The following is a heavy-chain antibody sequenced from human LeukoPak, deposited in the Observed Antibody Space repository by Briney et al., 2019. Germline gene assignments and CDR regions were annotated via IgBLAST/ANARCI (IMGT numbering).Heavy chain of an antibody. Sequence: GGSLRLSCAASGFTFSNYAMSWVRQAPGKGLEWVSAISGSGGSTYYADSVKGRFTISRDNAKNSLYLQMNSLRAEDTAVYYCARVGAGSGSFFDYWGQGTLVTVSS. D-gene: IGHD1-26*01. J-gene: IGHJ4*02. CDR3: ARVGAGSGSFFDY. V-gene: IGHV3-23*01. CDR1: GFTFSNYA. CDR2: ISGSGGST.